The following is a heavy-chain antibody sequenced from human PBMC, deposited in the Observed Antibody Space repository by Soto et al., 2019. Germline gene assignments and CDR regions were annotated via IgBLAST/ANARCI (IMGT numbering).Heavy chain of an antibody. D-gene: IGHD2-2*01. Sequence: GGSLRLSCAASGFTFSSYWMSWVRQAPGKGLEWVANIKQDGSEKYYVDSVKGRFTISRGNAKNSLYLQMNSLRAEDTAVYYCARDSLDYWSSTSCYYYYGMDFWGQGTTVTV. CDR2: IKQDGSEK. CDR3: ARDSLDYWSSTSCYYYYGMDF. CDR1: GFTFSSYW. V-gene: IGHV3-7*01. J-gene: IGHJ6*02.